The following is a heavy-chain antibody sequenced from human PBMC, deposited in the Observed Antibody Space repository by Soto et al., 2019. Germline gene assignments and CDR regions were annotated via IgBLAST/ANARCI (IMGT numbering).Heavy chain of an antibody. CDR3: ARGSSGDFYYYDSSGYYY. V-gene: IGHV4-30-4*01. Sequence: SETLSLTCTVSGGSISSGDYYWSWIRQPPGKGLEWIGYIYYSGSTYYNPSLKSRVTISVDTSKNQFSLKLSSVTAADTAVYYCARGSSGDFYYYDSSGYYYWGQGTLVTVSS. CDR1: GGSISSGDYY. J-gene: IGHJ4*02. D-gene: IGHD3-22*01. CDR2: IYYSGST.